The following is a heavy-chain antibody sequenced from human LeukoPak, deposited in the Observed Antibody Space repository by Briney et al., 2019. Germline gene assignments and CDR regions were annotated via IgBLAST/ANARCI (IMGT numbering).Heavy chain of an antibody. D-gene: IGHD4-17*01. CDR1: GGTISSYA. Sequence: GSSVKVSCKASGGTISSYAISWVRQAPGQGLEWMGGIIPIFGTANYAQKFQGRVTITADESTSTAYMELSSLRSEDTAVYYCARDMTTVTIGWFDPWGQGTLVTVSS. CDR2: IIPIFGTA. J-gene: IGHJ5*02. V-gene: IGHV1-69*01. CDR3: ARDMTTVTIGWFDP.